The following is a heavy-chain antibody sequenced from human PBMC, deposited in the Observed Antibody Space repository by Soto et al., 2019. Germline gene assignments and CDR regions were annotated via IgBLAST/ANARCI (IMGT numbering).Heavy chain of an antibody. CDR3: ARDSSFDASSAYLDY. D-gene: IGHD3-22*01. V-gene: IGHV3-7*01. CDR1: GFTFSRYW. Sequence: GGSLRLSCAASGFTFSRYWMSWVRQAPGKGLEWVANIKQDGSEEYYVDSVKGRFTISRDNAKNSLYLQMNSLRAEDTTVYYCARDSSFDASSAYLDYWGQGTLVTVS. J-gene: IGHJ4*02. CDR2: IKQDGSEE.